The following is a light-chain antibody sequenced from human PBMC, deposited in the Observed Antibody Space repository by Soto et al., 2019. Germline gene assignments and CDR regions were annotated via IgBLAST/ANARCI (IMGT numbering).Light chain of an antibody. J-gene: IGKJ2*01. CDR1: QSISSW. Sequence: DIQMTQSPSTLSASVEDRVTITCWASQSISSWLAWYQQKPGKAPKLLIYKASSLESGVPSRFSGSGSGTEFTLTISSLQPDDFASYYCQQYNSYSYTVGQGTKLEIK. CDR3: QQYNSYSYT. V-gene: IGKV1-5*03. CDR2: KAS.